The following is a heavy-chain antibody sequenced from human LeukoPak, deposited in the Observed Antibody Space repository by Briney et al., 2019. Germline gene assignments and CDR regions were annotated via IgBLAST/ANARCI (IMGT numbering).Heavy chain of an antibody. Sequence: SETLSLTCTVSGGSVSSGSYYWSWIRQPPGKGLEWIGEINHSGSTNYNPSLKSRVTISVDTSKNQFSLKLSSVTAADTAVYYCARDARVQLVHQYYYYYGMDVWGQGTTVTVSS. CDR3: ARDARVQLVHQYYYYYGMDV. CDR1: GGSVSSGSYY. V-gene: IGHV4-61*01. CDR2: INHSGST. J-gene: IGHJ6*02. D-gene: IGHD6-13*01.